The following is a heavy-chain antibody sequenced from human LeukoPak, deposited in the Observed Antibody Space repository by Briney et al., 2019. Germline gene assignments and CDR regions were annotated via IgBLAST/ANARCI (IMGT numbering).Heavy chain of an antibody. CDR1: GYTFTGYY. V-gene: IGHV1-2*02. CDR3: ARDADRSYYYYMDV. Sequence: ASVKVSCKSSGYTFTGYYIHWVRQAPGQGLEWMGWINPNSGGTNYAQKFQGRVTMTRDTSISTAYMELSRPGYDDTAVYYCARDADRSYYYYMDVWGKGTTVTVSS. CDR2: INPNSGGT. J-gene: IGHJ6*03.